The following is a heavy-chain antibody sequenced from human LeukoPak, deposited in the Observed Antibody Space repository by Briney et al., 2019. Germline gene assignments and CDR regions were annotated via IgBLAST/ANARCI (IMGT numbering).Heavy chain of an antibody. D-gene: IGHD2-2*01. V-gene: IGHV3-21*01. CDR2: ISSSSSYI. CDR1: GFTFSSYS. Sequence: GGSLRLSCAASGFTFSSYSMNWVRQAPGKGLEWVLSISSSSSYIYYADSVKGRFTISRDNAKNSLYLQMNSLRAEDTAVYYCARDASVDYYYYMDVWGKGTTVTVSS. J-gene: IGHJ6*03. CDR3: ARDASVDYYYYMDV.